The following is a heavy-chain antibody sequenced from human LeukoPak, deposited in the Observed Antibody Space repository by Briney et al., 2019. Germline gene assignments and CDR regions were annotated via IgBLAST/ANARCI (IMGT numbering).Heavy chain of an antibody. V-gene: IGHV4-59*01. CDR3: ARGTQYYYDSSGYQGFDY. J-gene: IGHJ4*02. Sequence: PSETLSLTCTVSGGSISSYYWSWIRQPPGKGLKWIGYIYYSGSTNYNPSLKSRVTISVDTSKNQFSLKLRSVTAADTAVYYCARGTQYYYDSSGYQGFDYWGQGTLVTVSS. CDR1: GGSISSYY. CDR2: IYYSGST. D-gene: IGHD3-22*01.